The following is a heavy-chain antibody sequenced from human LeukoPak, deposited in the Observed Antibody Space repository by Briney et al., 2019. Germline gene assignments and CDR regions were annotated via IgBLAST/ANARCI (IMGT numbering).Heavy chain of an antibody. CDR2: IAGAGAS. CDR3: AKGPNFGSWRAVDY. D-gene: IGHD3-10*01. CDR1: ASTFRSHD. J-gene: IGHJ4*02. Sequence: PGGSLTLSCAASASTFRSHDMSWVRQTSENGLDWVSSIAGAGASFYADSVRGRFTISRDKSQNILYLQMNSLRADDTAIYDCAKGPNFGSWRAVDYWGQGRLVTVSS. V-gene: IGHV3-23*01.